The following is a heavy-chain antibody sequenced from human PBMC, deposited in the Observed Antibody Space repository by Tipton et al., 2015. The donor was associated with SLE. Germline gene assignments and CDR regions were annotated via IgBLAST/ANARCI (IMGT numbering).Heavy chain of an antibody. D-gene: IGHD2-15*01. CDR3: AKEGAWSFDY. CDR2: ISGSGDTV. J-gene: IGHJ4*02. V-gene: IGHV3-23*01. CDR1: GFTFSTYA. Sequence: GSLRLSCTASGFTFSTYAMNWVRQPPGKRLEWVSVISGSGDTVNYADAVKGRFIVSRDNPKNTLYLQINSLNAEDTAVYYCAKEGAWSFDYWGPGTLVTVSS.